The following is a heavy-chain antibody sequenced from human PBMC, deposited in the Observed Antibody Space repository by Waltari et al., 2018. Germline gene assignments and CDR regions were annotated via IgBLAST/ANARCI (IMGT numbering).Heavy chain of an antibody. CDR3: ASEKRGHSSGYSDAFDI. CDR1: GFTVSCNY. Sequence: EVQLVESGGGLIQPGGSLRLSCAASGFTVSCNYMSWVRQATGKGLEWVSVIYSGGSTYYADSVKGRFTISRDNSKNTLYLQMNSLRAEDTAVYYCASEKRGHSSGYSDAFDIWGQGTMVTVSS. J-gene: IGHJ3*02. D-gene: IGHD3-22*01. V-gene: IGHV3-53*01. CDR2: IYSGGST.